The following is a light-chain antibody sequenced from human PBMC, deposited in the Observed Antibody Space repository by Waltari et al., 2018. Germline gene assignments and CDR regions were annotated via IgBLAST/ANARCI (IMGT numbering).Light chain of an antibody. Sequence: QSALTQPPSASGSPGQSVTISCIGTSRHIGGYNFVSWYQQHPGEAPRLMIYDVTKRPSGVPDRFSGSKSGNTASLTVSGLQAEDEADYYCGSFGGSAVIFGGGTKLTVL. V-gene: IGLV2-8*01. CDR1: SRHIGGYNF. CDR3: GSFGGSAVI. J-gene: IGLJ2*01. CDR2: DVT.